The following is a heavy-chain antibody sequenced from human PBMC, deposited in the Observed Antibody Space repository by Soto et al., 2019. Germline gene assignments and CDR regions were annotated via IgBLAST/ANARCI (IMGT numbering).Heavy chain of an antibody. CDR3: AADAGNVSARGYYGMDV. J-gene: IGHJ6*02. V-gene: IGHV1-58*01. D-gene: IGHD1-1*01. Sequence: SVKVSCKASGFTFTSSAVQWVRQARGQRLEWIGWIVVGSGNTNYAQKFQERVTITRDMSTSTAYMELSSLRSEDTAVYYCAADAGNVSARGYYGMDVWGQGTTVTVSS. CDR2: IVVGSGNT. CDR1: GFTFTSSA.